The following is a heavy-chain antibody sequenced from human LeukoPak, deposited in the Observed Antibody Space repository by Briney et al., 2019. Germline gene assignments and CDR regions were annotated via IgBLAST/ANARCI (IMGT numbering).Heavy chain of an antibody. Sequence: PSETLSLTCTVSGGSVSSVSYYWSWIRQPPGKGLEWIGYIYYSGSTNYNPSLKSRVTISVDTSKNQFSLKLSSVTAADTAVYYCARDVVRAAAGISYYYGMDVWGQGTTVTVSS. V-gene: IGHV4-61*01. CDR3: ARDVVRAAAGISYYYGMDV. J-gene: IGHJ6*02. CDR1: GGSVSSVSYY. CDR2: IYYSGST. D-gene: IGHD6-13*01.